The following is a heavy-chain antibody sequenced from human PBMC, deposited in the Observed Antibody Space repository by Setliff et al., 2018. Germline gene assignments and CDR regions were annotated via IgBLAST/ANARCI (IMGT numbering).Heavy chain of an antibody. CDR3: TYYCSSTSCYRDLDWFDP. J-gene: IGHJ5*02. D-gene: IGHD2-2*01. CDR1: GFTFGDYA. V-gene: IGHV3-49*04. CDR2: IRSKAYGGTT. Sequence: QAGGSLRLSCTASGFTFGDYAMSWVRQAPGKGLEWVGFIRSKAYGGTTEYAASVKGRFTISRDDSKSIAYLQMNSLKTEDTAVYYCTYYCSSTSCYRDLDWFDPWGQGTLVTVSS.